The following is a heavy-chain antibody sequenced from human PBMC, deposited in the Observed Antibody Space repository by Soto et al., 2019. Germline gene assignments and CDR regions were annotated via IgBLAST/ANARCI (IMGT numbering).Heavy chain of an antibody. CDR2: IYSGGST. D-gene: IGHD2-15*01. V-gene: IGHV3-66*01. CDR3: ASNLILGYCSGGSCYRDWFDP. Sequence: LRLSCAASGFTVSSNYMSWVRQAPGKGLEWVSVIYSGGSTYYADSVKGRFTISRDNSKNTLYLQMNSLRAEDTAVYYCASNLILGYCSGGSCYRDWFDPWGQGTLVTVS. J-gene: IGHJ5*02. CDR1: GFTVSSNY.